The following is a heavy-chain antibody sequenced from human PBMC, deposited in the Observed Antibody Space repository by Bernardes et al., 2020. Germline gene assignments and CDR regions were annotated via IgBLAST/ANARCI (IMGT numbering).Heavy chain of an antibody. D-gene: IGHD3-22*01. CDR3: ARVNYYDSSGHLARTFDY. J-gene: IGHJ4*02. CDR1: GFTVSSNY. CDR2: IYSGGST. V-gene: IGHV3-53*01. Sequence: GGSLRLSCAASGFTVSSNYMSWVRQAPGKGLEWVSVIYSGGSTYYADSVKGRFTISRDNSKNTLYLQMNSLRAEDTAVYYCARVNYYDSSGHLARTFDYWGQGTLVTVSS.